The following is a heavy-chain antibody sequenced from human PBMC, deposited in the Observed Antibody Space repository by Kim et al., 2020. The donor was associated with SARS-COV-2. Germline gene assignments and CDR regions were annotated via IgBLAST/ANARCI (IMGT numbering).Heavy chain of an antibody. D-gene: IGHD3-10*01. J-gene: IGHJ6*02. Sequence: QKSQGRGTMTRDTSTSTVYMELRSLRSEDTAVYYCARDSYGSGYYYGMDVWGQGTTVTVSS. CDR3: ARDSYGSGYYYGMDV. V-gene: IGHV1-46*01.